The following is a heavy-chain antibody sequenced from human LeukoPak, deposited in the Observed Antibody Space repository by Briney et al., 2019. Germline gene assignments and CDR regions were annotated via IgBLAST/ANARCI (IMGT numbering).Heavy chain of an antibody. J-gene: IGHJ3*01. D-gene: IGHD3-22*01. CDR1: GYTFTNYG. CDR3: ARGGHRRYHYDSSGREDAFDV. V-gene: IGHV1-18*01. Sequence: ASVKVSCKASGYTFTNYGLSWVRQAPGQGLEWMGWISSFNGYTNYPQKLQGRVTMTTDTSTSTAYMELRSLRSDDTAVYYCARGGHRRYHYDSSGREDAFDVWGQGTMVTVSS. CDR2: ISSFNGYT.